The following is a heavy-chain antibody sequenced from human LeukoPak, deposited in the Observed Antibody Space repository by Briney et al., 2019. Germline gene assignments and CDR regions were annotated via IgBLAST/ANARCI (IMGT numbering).Heavy chain of an antibody. CDR2: IPDSGST. CDR1: GGSIGTSAYY. V-gene: IGHV4-31*03. CDR3: ARGRYSYGWNDS. J-gene: IGHJ5*01. Sequence: PSETLSLTCTVSGGSIGTSAYYWNWICQHPGKGLEWIGFIPDSGSTLYNPSLKSRVTISSDTSKNQFSLKLTSVTAADMAVYYCARGRYSYGWNDSWGQGTLVTVSS. D-gene: IGHD3-16*02.